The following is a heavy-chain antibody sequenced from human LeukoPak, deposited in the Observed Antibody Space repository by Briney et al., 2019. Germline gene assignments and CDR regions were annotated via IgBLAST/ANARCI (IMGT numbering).Heavy chain of an antibody. V-gene: IGHV3-21*01. J-gene: IGHJ4*02. CDR1: GFTFSSYS. Sequence: PGGSLRLSCAASGFTFSSYSMNWIRQAPGKGLEWVSSISSSSSYIYYADSVKGRFTISRDNAKNSLYLQMNSLRAEDTAVYYCAGGGSYTEVDYWGQGTLVTVSS. CDR2: ISSSSSYI. D-gene: IGHD2-8*02. CDR3: AGGGSYTEVDY.